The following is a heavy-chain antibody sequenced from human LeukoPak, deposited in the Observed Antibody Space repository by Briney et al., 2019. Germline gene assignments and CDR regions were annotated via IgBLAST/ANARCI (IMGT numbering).Heavy chain of an antibody. Sequence: PGGSLRLSCAASGFTFSSYWMHWVRQAPGKGLVWVSRINSDGSSTSYADSVKGRFTISRDNAKNTLYLQMNSLRAEDTAVYYCARDHLFWVTDDAFDIWGQGTMVTVSS. D-gene: IGHD2-21*02. CDR2: INSDGSST. V-gene: IGHV3-74*01. J-gene: IGHJ3*02. CDR1: GFTFSSYW. CDR3: ARDHLFWVTDDAFDI.